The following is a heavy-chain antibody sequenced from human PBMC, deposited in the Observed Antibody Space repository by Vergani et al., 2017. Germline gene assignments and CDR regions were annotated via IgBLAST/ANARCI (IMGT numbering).Heavy chain of an antibody. D-gene: IGHD2-2*01. CDR2: IYMNGNT. V-gene: IGHV4-4*07. Sequence: QVQLQESGPGLVKPSETLSLTCTVSGCSISSYYWSWIRQPAGKGQEWSGRIYMNGNTNYNPSLKSRVAVSVDTYKNQFSLKLTTVTAADTAIYYCARMTHCSGTTCPGAFDLWGQGTMVTVSA. CDR3: ARMTHCSGTTCPGAFDL. CDR1: GCSISSYY. J-gene: IGHJ3*01.